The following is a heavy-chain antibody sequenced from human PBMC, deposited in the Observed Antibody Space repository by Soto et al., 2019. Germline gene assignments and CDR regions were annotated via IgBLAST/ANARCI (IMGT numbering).Heavy chain of an antibody. CDR1: GFTFNHYA. CDR3: AKDYTVAADPSSVILFDY. J-gene: IGHJ4*02. D-gene: IGHD2-15*01. CDR2: IIANGGA. V-gene: IGHV3-23*01. Sequence: GGSLRLSCAASGFTFNHYAMSWVRQAPGKGLEWVSIIIANGGAFYADSVKGRFTISRDNSKNTVYLQMSSLRVEDTAIYYCAKDYTVAADPSSVILFDYWGQGALVTVSS.